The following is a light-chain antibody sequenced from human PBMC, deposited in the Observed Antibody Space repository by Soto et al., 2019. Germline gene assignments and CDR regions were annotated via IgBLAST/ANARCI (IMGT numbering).Light chain of an antibody. CDR2: RVS. Sequence: VMTQTPLSSPVTLGQPASISCRSSQSLVHGDGTTYLNWLHQRPGQPPRLLIYRVSNRFSGVTDRFSGSRAGTDFTLKISRVEAEDVGIAYCMQDSHYPPYTFGQGTKLEI. CDR3: MQDSHYPPYT. CDR1: QSLVHGDGTTY. V-gene: IGKV2-24*01. J-gene: IGKJ2*01.